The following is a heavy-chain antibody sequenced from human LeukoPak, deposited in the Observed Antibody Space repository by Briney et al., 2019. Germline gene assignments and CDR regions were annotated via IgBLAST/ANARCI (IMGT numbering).Heavy chain of an antibody. J-gene: IGHJ2*01. CDR1: GFTFSSYW. Sequence: GGSLRLSCAASGFTFSSYWMHWVRQAPGKGLFWVSRIISDASSTLYADSVKGRFTISRDNAKNTLYLQMNSLTVEDTGVYYCAKWASRYYYDSSGHWYFDLWGRGTLVTVSS. D-gene: IGHD3-22*01. CDR2: IISDASST. CDR3: AKWASRYYYDSSGHWYFDL. V-gene: IGHV3-74*01.